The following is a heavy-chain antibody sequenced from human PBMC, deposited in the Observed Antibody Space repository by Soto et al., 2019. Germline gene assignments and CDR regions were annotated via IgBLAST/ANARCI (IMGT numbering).Heavy chain of an antibody. CDR1: GFTFTSSA. Sequence: ASVKVSCKASGFTFTSSAVQWVRQARGQRLEWIGWIVVGSGNTNYAQKFQERVTITRDMSTSTAYMELSSLRSEDTAVYYCAASSRPIAVASYGMDVWGQGTTVTVSS. J-gene: IGHJ6*02. D-gene: IGHD6-19*01. V-gene: IGHV1-58*01. CDR2: IVVGSGNT. CDR3: AASSRPIAVASYGMDV.